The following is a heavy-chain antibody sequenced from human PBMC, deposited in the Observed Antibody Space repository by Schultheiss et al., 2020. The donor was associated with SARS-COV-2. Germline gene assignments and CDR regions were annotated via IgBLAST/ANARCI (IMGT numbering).Heavy chain of an antibody. CDR3: ARSGGGSWPEFDY. Sequence: GGSLRLSCAASGFTFSSYAMHWVRQAPGKGLEWVAVILYDGSNKYYADSVKGRFTISRDNSKNTLYLQMNSLGAEDTAVYHCARSGGGSWPEFDYWGQGSLVTVSS. D-gene: IGHD2-15*01. V-gene: IGHV3-30-3*01. J-gene: IGHJ4*02. CDR2: ILYDGSNK. CDR1: GFTFSSYA.